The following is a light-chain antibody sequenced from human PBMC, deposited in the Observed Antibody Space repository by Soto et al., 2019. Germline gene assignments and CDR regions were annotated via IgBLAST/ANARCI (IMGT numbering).Light chain of an antibody. CDR2: LNSDGSH. Sequence: QLVLTQSPSASASLGASVKLTCTLSSEHSSYAIAWHQQQPEKGPRYLMKLNSDGSHSKGDGIPDRFSGSSSGAERYLTISSLQSEDEADYYCQTWGTGIWVFGGGTQLTVL. J-gene: IGLJ3*02. V-gene: IGLV4-69*01. CDR1: SEHSSYA. CDR3: QTWGTGIWV.